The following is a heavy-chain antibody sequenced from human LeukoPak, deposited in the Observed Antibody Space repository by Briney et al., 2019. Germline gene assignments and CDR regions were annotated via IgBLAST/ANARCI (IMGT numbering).Heavy chain of an antibody. CDR3: ARHRMVATFYTLYFDY. Sequence: PSETLSLTCAVYGGSFSGYYWSWIRQSPGKGLEWIGEINHSGSTNYNPSLKSRVTISVDTSKNQFSLKLSSVTAADTAVYYCARHRMVATFYTLYFDYWGQGTLVTVSS. CDR2: INHSGST. J-gene: IGHJ4*02. CDR1: GGSFSGYY. V-gene: IGHV4-34*01. D-gene: IGHD5-12*01.